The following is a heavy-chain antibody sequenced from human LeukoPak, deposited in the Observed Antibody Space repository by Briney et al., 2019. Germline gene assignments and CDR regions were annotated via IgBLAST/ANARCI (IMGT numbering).Heavy chain of an antibody. CDR1: GGSISSGGYS. CDR3: ARGLAAAGLDY. D-gene: IGHD6-13*01. Sequence: SETLSLTCAVSGGSISSGGYSWSWIRQPPGKGLEWIGYIYHSGSTYYNPSLKSRVTISVDRSKNQFSLKLSSVTAADTAVYYCARGLAAAGLDYWGQGTLVTVSS. J-gene: IGHJ4*02. V-gene: IGHV4-30-2*01. CDR2: IYHSGST.